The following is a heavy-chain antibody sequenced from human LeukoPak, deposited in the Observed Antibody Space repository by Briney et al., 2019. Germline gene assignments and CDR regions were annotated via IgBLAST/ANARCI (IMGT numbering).Heavy chain of an antibody. Sequence: GGSLRLSCAASGFSFSFSNMDWVRQAPGKGLEWVSYISSTNGHTYYADSVNGRFTISRDTAKNSLYLQMNSLRVEDTAIYFCARDRDSSGLYGGADLWGQGVLVTVSA. CDR2: ISSTNGHT. CDR3: ARDRDSSGLYGGADL. D-gene: IGHD6-19*01. V-gene: IGHV3-21*03. J-gene: IGHJ5*02. CDR1: GFSFSFSN.